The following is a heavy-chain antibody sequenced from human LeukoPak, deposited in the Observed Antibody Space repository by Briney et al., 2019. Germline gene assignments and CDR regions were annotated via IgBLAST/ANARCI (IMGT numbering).Heavy chain of an antibody. V-gene: IGHV3-23*01. D-gene: IGHD5-12*01. J-gene: IGHJ5*02. Sequence: GGSLRLSCAASGFTFSSYAMSLVRQAPGKGLEWVSAISGSGGSTYYADSVKGRFTISRDNSKNTLYLQMNSLRAEDTAVYYCAVGDSRYDYPNWFDPWGQGTLVTVSS. CDR2: ISGSGGST. CDR3: AVGDSRYDYPNWFDP. CDR1: GFTFSSYA.